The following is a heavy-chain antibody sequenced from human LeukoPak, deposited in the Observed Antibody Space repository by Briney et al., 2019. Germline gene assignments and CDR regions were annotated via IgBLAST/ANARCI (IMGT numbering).Heavy chain of an antibody. V-gene: IGHV1-8*01. Sequence: ASVKVSCKASGYTFTSYDINWVRQASGQGLEWMGWMNPNSGNTGYAQKFQGRVTMTRNTSISTAYMELSSLRSEDTAVYYCATEIWDSSSWYLPTVNWFDPWGQGTLVTVSS. D-gene: IGHD6-13*01. CDR1: GYTFTSYD. CDR3: ATEIWDSSSWYLPTVNWFDP. J-gene: IGHJ5*02. CDR2: MNPNSGNT.